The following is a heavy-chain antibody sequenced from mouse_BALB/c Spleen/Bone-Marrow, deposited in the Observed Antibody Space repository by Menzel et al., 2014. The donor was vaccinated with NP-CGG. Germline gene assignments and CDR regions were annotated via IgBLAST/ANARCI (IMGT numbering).Heavy chain of an antibody. J-gene: IGHJ2*01. CDR2: IYPGDGDT. CDR1: GYAFSSSW. CDR3: ARSYYGSSYYFDY. D-gene: IGHD1-1*01. V-gene: IGHV1-82*01. Sequence: VQLQQSGPELVKPGASVKISCKASGYAFSSSWMNWVKQRPGQGLERIGRIYPGDGDTNYNGKFKGKATLTADKSSSTAYMQLSRLTSVDSAVYFCARSYYGSSYYFDYWGQGPPLTVYS.